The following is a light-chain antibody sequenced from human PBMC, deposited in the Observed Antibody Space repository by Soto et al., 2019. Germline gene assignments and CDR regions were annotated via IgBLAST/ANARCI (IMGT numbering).Light chain of an antibody. CDR2: GAS. J-gene: IGKJ1*01. CDR3: LQVANFPRT. CDR1: QSLSSSY. Sequence: EIALTQSPGTLSLSPGERATLSCRASQSLSSSYLAWYQQKPGQAPRLLIYGASSRATGIPDRFSGSGSGTDFTLTISRLEPEDFATYYCLQVANFPRTFGQGTKVE. V-gene: IGKV3-20*01.